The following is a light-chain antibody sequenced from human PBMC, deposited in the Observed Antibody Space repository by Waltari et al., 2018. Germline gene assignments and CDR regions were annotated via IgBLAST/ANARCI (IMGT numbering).Light chain of an antibody. CDR3: QQRTDCPLT. Sequence: EIVLTQSPATLSLSPGERATLSCRASQTIRNYLAWSQQKPGQAPRLLIYHASNRATGIPARFNGSGSGTYFTLTISSLEPEDFALYYCQQRTDCPLTFGGGTTVEIK. J-gene: IGKJ4*01. V-gene: IGKV3-11*01. CDR2: HAS. CDR1: QTIRNY.